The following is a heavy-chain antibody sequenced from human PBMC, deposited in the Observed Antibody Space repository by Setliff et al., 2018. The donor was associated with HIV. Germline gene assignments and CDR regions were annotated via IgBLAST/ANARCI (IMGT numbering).Heavy chain of an antibody. Sequence: SETLSLTCTVSGGSVGSSSYYWAWIRQPPGKGLEWIGSIYYTGNTKYIPSLESRVTFSIDTSGNQFSLRLASVTAADTAIYYCARNDSIVLVPAIMRGDGFDFWGQGRMVTVSS. D-gene: IGHD2-2*01. J-gene: IGHJ3*01. V-gene: IGHV4-39*07. CDR1: GGSVGSSSYY. CDR3: ARNDSIVLVPAIMRGDGFDF. CDR2: IYYTGNT.